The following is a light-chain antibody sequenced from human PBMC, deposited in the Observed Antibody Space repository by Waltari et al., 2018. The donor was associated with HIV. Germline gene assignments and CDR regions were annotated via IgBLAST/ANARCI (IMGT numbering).Light chain of an antibody. Sequence: QSALTQPASVSGSPGQSTTISCTGTTSAVGDSNYVSWYQQHPGKAPKLMIDEDSKRPSGVSTRFSGSKSGNTASLTISGVQAEDEADYYCSSYTSGSVVFGGGTKLTVL. J-gene: IGLJ2*01. CDR3: SSYTSGSVV. CDR1: TSAVGDSNY. V-gene: IGLV2-14*01. CDR2: EDS.